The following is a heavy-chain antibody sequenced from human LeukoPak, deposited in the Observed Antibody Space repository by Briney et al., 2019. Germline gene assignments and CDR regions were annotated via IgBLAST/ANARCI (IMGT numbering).Heavy chain of an antibody. J-gene: IGHJ4*02. Sequence: GGSLRLSCAASGFGISSYSMNWVRQAPGKGLEWVSYMSASRTAIYYADSVKGRFTISRDNAKNSLYLQMNSLRAEDTAVYYCARNGLQSWDRQFDYWGQGTLVTVSS. CDR1: GFGISSYS. CDR2: MSASRTAI. CDR3: ARNGLQSWDRQFDY. V-gene: IGHV3-48*04. D-gene: IGHD4-11*01.